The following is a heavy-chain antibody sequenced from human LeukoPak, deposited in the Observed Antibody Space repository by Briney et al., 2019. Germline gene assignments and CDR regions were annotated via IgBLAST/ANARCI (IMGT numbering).Heavy chain of an antibody. V-gene: IGHV1-24*01. CDR2: FDPEDGET. Sequence: XHWVRQAXXXXLEWMGGFDPEDGETIYAQKFQGRVTMTEDTSTDTAYMELSSLRSEDTAVYYCATDLPGAAARLNYYYGMDVWGQGTTVTVSS. J-gene: IGHJ6*02. D-gene: IGHD6-6*01. CDR3: ATDLPGAAARLNYYYGMDV.